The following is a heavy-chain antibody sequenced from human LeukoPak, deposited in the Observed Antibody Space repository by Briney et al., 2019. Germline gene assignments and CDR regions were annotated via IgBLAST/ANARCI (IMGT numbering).Heavy chain of an antibody. Sequence: PGGSLRLSCAASGFTFSKAWMSWVRQAPGKGWEWVGRIKSRTDGGTTDYAAPVKGRFTISRDDSKNTLYLQMNSLKTEDTAVYYCTANQFTGSDCWGQGTLVTVSS. CDR3: TANQFTGSDC. J-gene: IGHJ4*02. D-gene: IGHD3-10*01. CDR2: IKSRTDGGTT. CDR1: GFTFSKAW. V-gene: IGHV3-15*01.